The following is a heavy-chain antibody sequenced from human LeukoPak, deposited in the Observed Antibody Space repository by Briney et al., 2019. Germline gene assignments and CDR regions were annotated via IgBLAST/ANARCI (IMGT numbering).Heavy chain of an antibody. CDR1: GYSLTSYG. CDR3: AREECSIGVCYPSGY. J-gene: IGHJ4*02. D-gene: IGHD2-8*01. CDR2: ISTYNANT. Sequence: EASVKVSCKASGYSLTSYGISWVRQAPGQGLEWMGWISTYNANTNYALKLQGRVTLTTDTSTNTAYMELKSLRSDDTAVYYCAREECSIGVCYPSGYWGQGTLVTVSS. V-gene: IGHV1-18*01.